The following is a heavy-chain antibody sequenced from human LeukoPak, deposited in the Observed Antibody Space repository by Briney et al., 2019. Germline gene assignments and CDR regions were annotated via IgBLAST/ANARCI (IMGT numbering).Heavy chain of an antibody. CDR2: VSGSGGST. J-gene: IGHJ4*02. D-gene: IGHD3-3*01. CDR1: GFTFSIYA. V-gene: IGHV3-23*01. Sequence: PGGSLRLSCAAPGFTFSIYAMSWVRQAPGKGLGRVSAVSGSGGSTYYADSVKGRFTISRGNSKNTLYLQMNSLRAEDTAVYYCAKRFAHNDYWGQGTLVTVSS. CDR3: AKRFAHNDY.